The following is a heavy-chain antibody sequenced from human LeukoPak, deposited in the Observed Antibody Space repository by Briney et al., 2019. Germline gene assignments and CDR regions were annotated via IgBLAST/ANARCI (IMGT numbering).Heavy chain of an antibody. V-gene: IGHV3-23*01. CDR1: GFTFSSYA. Sequence: PGGSLRLSCAASGFTFSSYAMSWVRPAPGKGLEWVSAICGSGGSTYYADSVKGRFTISRDNSKNTLYLQMNSLRAEDTAVYYCAKVRDYCSSTSCYRAPFDYWGQGTLVTVSS. D-gene: IGHD2-2*02. CDR3: AKVRDYCSSTSCYRAPFDY. J-gene: IGHJ4*02. CDR2: ICGSGGST.